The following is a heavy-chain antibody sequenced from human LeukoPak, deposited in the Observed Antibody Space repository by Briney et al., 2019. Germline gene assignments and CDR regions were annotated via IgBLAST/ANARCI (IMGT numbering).Heavy chain of an antibody. CDR3: ARGLTIFGVVSRNY. D-gene: IGHD3-3*01. CDR1: GGSFSGYY. V-gene: IGHV4-34*01. CDR2: INHSGNT. Sequence: PSETLSLTCAVYGGSFSGYYWSWIRQPPGKGLEWIGEINHSGNTNYNPSLKSRVTISVDTSKNQFPLKLSSVTAADTAVYYCARGLTIFGVVSRNYWGQGTLVTVSS. J-gene: IGHJ4*02.